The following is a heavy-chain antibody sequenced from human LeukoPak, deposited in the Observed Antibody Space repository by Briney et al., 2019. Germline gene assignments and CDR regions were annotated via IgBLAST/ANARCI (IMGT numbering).Heavy chain of an antibody. D-gene: IGHD2-15*01. CDR1: GFSFSSYA. CDR3: AGRHCSGGGCYIAGADPFDY. Sequence: GGSLRLSCAASGFSFSSYAMSWVRQAPGKGLEWVSVISGSGDSTYYSDSVKGRFTISRDTSKNTLYLQMNSLRAEDTAVYFCAGRHCSGGGCYIAGADPFDYWGQGTLVTVSS. J-gene: IGHJ4*02. CDR2: ISGSGDST. V-gene: IGHV3-23*01.